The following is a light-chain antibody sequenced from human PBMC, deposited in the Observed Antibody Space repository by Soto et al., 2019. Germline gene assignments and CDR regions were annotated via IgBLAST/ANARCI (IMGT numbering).Light chain of an antibody. V-gene: IGKV3-15*01. CDR3: QQYNNWPYT. CDR2: DAS. Sequence: EIVLTHSPATLSVSPGERATLSCRASQSVGSNLAWYQQRPGQPPRLLIYDASTRATDIPARFSGGGSGTEFNLTISSLQSEDFAVYYCQQYNNWPYTFGQGTKLQLK. CDR1: QSVGSN. J-gene: IGKJ2*01.